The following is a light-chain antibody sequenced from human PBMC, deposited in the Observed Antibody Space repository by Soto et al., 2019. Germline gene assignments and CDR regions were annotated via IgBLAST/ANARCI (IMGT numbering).Light chain of an antibody. CDR2: EVN. CDR3: SSDAGSVL. J-gene: IGLJ2*01. CDR1: SSDVGGYDY. V-gene: IGLV2-8*01. Sequence: QSALTQPPSASGSPGQSVPISCTGTSSDVGGYDYVSWYQQHPGKAPKLMIYEVNKRPSGVPDRFSGSKSGNTASLTVSGLQAEDEADYYCSSDAGSVLFGGGTKLTVL.